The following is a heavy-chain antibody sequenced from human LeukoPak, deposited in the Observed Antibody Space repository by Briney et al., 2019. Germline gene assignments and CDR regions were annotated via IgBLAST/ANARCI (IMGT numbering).Heavy chain of an antibody. J-gene: IGHJ6*02. CDR3: ARVFRGCSSTSCYTGAYYYYYYGMDV. Sequence: SQTLSLTCTVSGDSISSGGYYWSWIRQHPGKGLEWIGYIYYSGSTYYNPSLKSRVTISVDTSKNQFSLKLSSVTAADTAVYYCARVFRGCSSTSCYTGAYYYYYYGMDVWGQGTTVTVSS. CDR2: IYYSGST. D-gene: IGHD2-2*02. V-gene: IGHV4-31*03. CDR1: GDSISSGGYY.